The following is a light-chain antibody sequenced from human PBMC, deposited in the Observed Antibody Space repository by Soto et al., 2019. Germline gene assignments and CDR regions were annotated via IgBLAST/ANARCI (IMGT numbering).Light chain of an antibody. CDR1: SSDVGSYNL. V-gene: IGLV2-23*02. CDR2: EVS. CDR3: CSYAGSSTHVV. Sequence: QSALTQPASVSGSPGQSITISCTGTSSDVGSYNLVSWYQQHPGKAPKLMIYEVSKRPSGVSNPFSGSKSGNTASLTISGLQAEDEADYYCCSYAGSSTHVVFGGGTQLTVL. J-gene: IGLJ2*01.